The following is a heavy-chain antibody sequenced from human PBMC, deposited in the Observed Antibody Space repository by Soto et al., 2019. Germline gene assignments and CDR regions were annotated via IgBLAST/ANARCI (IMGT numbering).Heavy chain of an antibody. CDR3: ARDSGYVGYYYYGMDV. J-gene: IGHJ6*02. CDR1: GYTFTSYG. Sequence: XSVKVSCEASGYTFTSYGISWVRQAPVQGLEWMGWISAYNGNTNYAQKLQGRVTMTTDTSTSTAYMELRSLRSDDTAVYYCARDSGYVGYYYYGMDVWGQGTTVTVSS. CDR2: ISAYNGNT. V-gene: IGHV1-18*04. D-gene: IGHD5-12*01.